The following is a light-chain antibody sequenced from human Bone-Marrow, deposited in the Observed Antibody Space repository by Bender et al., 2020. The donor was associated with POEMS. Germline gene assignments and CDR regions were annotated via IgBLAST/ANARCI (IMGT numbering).Light chain of an antibody. CDR1: SSDLGSYNL. CDR3: SSYTSSNTLV. V-gene: IGLV2-14*02. CDR2: DVG. J-gene: IGLJ3*02. Sequence: QSALTQPASVSASPGQSITISCTGTSSDLGSYNLVSWYQQYPGKVPKLMIYDVGTRPSGVSDRFSGSKSGNTASLTISGLQAEDEADYYCSSYTSSNTLVFGGGTKLTVL.